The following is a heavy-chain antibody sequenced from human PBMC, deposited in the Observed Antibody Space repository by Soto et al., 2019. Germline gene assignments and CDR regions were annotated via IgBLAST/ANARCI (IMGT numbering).Heavy chain of an antibody. CDR3: AREDSIIIPAVSDF. Sequence: GGSLRLSCTVSGFSFNNYGINWVRQAPGQGLEWVSSISKSDYTYYSDSVKGRFTISRDNAKNSVSLQMNTLRVEDTAVYYCAREDSIIIPAVSDFWGQGTLVTVSS. D-gene: IGHD2-2*01. J-gene: IGHJ4*02. CDR1: GFSFNNYG. CDR2: ISKSDYT. V-gene: IGHV3-21*01.